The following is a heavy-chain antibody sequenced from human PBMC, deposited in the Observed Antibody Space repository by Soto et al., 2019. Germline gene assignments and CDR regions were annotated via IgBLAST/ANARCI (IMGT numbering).Heavy chain of an antibody. J-gene: IGHJ6*02. CDR1: GGSISSTSYH. V-gene: IGHV4-39*01. D-gene: IGHD6-6*01. Sequence: SETLSLTCTVSGGSISSTSYHWGWIRQPPGKRLEWIGSILFTGSTYYNPSLKSRATIYVDTSKDQFSLKLRSVTAADTAVYYCARLDGSSDNDYYYGMDVWGQGTTVTVSS. CDR2: ILFTGST. CDR3: ARLDGSSDNDYYYGMDV.